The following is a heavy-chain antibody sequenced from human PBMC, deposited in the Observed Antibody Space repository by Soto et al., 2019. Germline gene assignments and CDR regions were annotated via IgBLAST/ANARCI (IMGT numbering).Heavy chain of an antibody. J-gene: IGHJ4*02. CDR2: ISSSSSYI. CDR1: GFTFSTYS. D-gene: IGHD3-10*01. CDR3: ARVSLSGSFFFDY. V-gene: IGHV3-21*01. Sequence: GGSLRLSCAASGFTFSTYSMDWVRQAPGKGLEWVSSISSSSSYIYYAASVKGRFTISRDNAKNSLYLQMNSLRAEDTAVYYCARVSLSGSFFFDYWGQGTLVTVSS.